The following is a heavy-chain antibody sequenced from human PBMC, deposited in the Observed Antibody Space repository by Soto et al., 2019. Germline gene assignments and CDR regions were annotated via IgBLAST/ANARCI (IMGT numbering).Heavy chain of an antibody. CDR2: IIPIFGTA. Sequence: GASVKVSCKASGATFSSYAISWVRQAPGQGLEWMGGIIPIFGTANYAQKFQGRVTITADESTSTAYMGLSTLRSEDTAVYYCARSTVTTYYYYYYYGMDVWGQGTTVTVSS. CDR3: ARSTVTTYYYYYYYGMDV. D-gene: IGHD4-17*01. CDR1: GATFSSYA. J-gene: IGHJ6*02. V-gene: IGHV1-69*13.